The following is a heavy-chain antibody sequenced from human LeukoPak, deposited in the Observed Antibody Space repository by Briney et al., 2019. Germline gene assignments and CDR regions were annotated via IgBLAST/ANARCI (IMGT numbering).Heavy chain of an antibody. CDR2: IMSSGGGT. J-gene: IGHJ4*02. V-gene: IGHV3-23*01. Sequence: RGSLRLSSAASGFTSNIYAMSWVCQAPGKGLEWVSSIMSSGGGTFYADSVKDRFTISRDNSKNTLYLQMSRLRAEDTAVYYCARDLRIRAWGQGTLVTVSS. D-gene: IGHD3-3*02. CDR1: GFTSNIYA. CDR3: ARDLRIRA.